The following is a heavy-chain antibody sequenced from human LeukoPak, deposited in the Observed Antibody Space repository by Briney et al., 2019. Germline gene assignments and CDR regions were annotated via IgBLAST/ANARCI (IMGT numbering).Heavy chain of an antibody. J-gene: IGHJ4*02. CDR1: GYTFTSYY. Sequence: GASVKVSCKASGYTFTSYYMHWVRQAPGQGLEWMGIINPSGGSTSYAQKFQGRVTMTRDTSTSTVYMELSSLRSEDTAVYYCARDLSGNYYGSSGYYFDYWGQGTLVTVSS. V-gene: IGHV1-46*01. CDR3: ARDLSGNYYGSSGYYFDY. D-gene: IGHD3-22*01. CDR2: INPSGGST.